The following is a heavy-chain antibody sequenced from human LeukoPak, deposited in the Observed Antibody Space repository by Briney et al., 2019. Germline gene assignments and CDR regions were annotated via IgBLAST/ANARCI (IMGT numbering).Heavy chain of an antibody. D-gene: IGHD1-20*01. V-gene: IGHV3-74*01. Sequence: GGSLRLSCVASGFTFSNYWMHWVRQPPGKGLVWVSRIYVDGRTTNYADSVKGRFTISRDNAKNSLYLQMNSLRAEDTAVYYCARDPYNWNDLALDYWGQGTLVTVSS. CDR3: ARDPYNWNDLALDY. J-gene: IGHJ4*02. CDR1: GFTFSNYW. CDR2: IYVDGRTT.